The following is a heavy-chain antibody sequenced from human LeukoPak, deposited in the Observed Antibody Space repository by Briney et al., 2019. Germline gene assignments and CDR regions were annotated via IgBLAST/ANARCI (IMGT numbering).Heavy chain of an antibody. Sequence: PGGALRLSCAASGFTFSSYSMNWVRQAPGKGLEWVSSISSSSSSVYYADSVKGRFTVSRDNAKNSLFLQMNSLRAEDTAVYYCVVVFTRTLYGMDVWGQGTTVTVSS. CDR3: VVVFTRTLYGMDV. CDR1: GFTFSSYS. J-gene: IGHJ6*02. V-gene: IGHV3-21*01. CDR2: ISSSSSSV. D-gene: IGHD3-22*01.